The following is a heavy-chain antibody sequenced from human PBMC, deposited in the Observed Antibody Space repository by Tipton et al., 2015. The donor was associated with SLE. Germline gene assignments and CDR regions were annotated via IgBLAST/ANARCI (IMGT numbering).Heavy chain of an antibody. CDR2: IYTGGST. Sequence: TLSLTCTVSGASISSRSYYWNWIRQPAGKGLEWIGRIYTGGSTYYNPSLESRVTISMDTSKNQFSLKLTSVTAAGTAVYYCARVLDVLDYWGQGTLVTVSS. J-gene: IGHJ4*02. CDR3: ARVLDVLDY. V-gene: IGHV4-61*02. CDR1: GASISSRSYY. D-gene: IGHD6-6*01.